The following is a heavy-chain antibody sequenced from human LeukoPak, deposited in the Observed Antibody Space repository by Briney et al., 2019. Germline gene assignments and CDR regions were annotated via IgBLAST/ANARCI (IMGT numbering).Heavy chain of an antibody. Sequence: PGGSLRLSCAASGFTLSGYSMNWVRQAPGKGLEWVSDISGSGIRRDHADSVKGRFTIYRDNSKNTLYLQMNSLRAEDTAVYYCAELGITMIGGVWGKGTTVTISS. CDR2: ISGSGIRR. CDR3: AELGITMIGGV. J-gene: IGHJ6*04. D-gene: IGHD3-10*02. V-gene: IGHV3-23*01. CDR1: GFTLSGYS.